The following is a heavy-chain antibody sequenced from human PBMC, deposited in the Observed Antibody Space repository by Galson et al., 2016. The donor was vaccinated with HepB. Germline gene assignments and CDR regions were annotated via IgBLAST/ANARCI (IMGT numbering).Heavy chain of an antibody. CDR2: IYPGDSDS. Sequence: QSGAEVKKPGEPLRISCKVSEYFSRNYKIGWVRQTSGKGLEWMGSIYPGDSDSTYSPSFQGQVTISVDRSMSTAYVPSGSLNSSDSAIYYCARGLTVRDDVSRSKFDPPAFVDGRLIVGHEDGGSDAFHIWGQGTMVTVSS. CDR1: EYFSRNYK. D-gene: IGHD1-26*01. V-gene: IGHV5-51*01. J-gene: IGHJ3*02. CDR3: ARGLTVRDDVSRSKFDPPAFVDGRLIVGHEDGGSDAFHI.